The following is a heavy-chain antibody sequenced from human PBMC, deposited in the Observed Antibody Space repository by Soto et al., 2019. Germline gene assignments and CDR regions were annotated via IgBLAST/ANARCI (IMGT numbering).Heavy chain of an antibody. Sequence: EVQLVESGGGLVQPGGSLRLSCAASGFTFSSYEMNWVRQAPGKGLEWVSYISSSGSTIYYADSVKGRFTISRDNAKNSLYLQMNSLRAEDTAVYYCARAPKYSSSWYGYFDYWGQGTLVTVSS. CDR2: ISSSGSTI. CDR3: ARAPKYSSSWYGYFDY. V-gene: IGHV3-48*03. CDR1: GFTFSSYE. J-gene: IGHJ4*02. D-gene: IGHD6-13*01.